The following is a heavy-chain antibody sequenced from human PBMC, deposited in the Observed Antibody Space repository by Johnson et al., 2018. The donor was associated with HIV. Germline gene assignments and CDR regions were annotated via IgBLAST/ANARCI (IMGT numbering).Heavy chain of an antibody. CDR1: GFTFDDYG. Sequence: QVYLVESGGGVVRPGGSLRLSCAAAGFTFDDYGMSWVRQAPGKGLEWVAVISYDGSNKYYTDSVKGRFPFSSDNSKNTLYLQMNSLGAEDTAVYYCAREGEKWRDPPLAFDIWGQGTMVTVSS. D-gene: IGHD5-12*01. V-gene: IGHV3-30*03. CDR3: AREGEKWRDPPLAFDI. CDR2: ISYDGSNK. J-gene: IGHJ3*02.